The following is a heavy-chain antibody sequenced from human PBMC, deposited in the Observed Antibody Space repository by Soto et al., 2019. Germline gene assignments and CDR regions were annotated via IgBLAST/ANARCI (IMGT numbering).Heavy chain of an antibody. D-gene: IGHD7-27*01. V-gene: IGHV4-59*11. CDR3: ARSNWYSEY. Sequence: QVQLQELGPGLVKPSETLSLTCTVSGGSINNHYWSWIRQPPGKGLEWIGYIYYTGSTNYNPSLKSRVTISVDTSKNQFSLNLTSLTAADTAIYYCARSNWYSEYWGQGTLVTVSS. J-gene: IGHJ4*02. CDR2: IYYTGST. CDR1: GGSINNHY.